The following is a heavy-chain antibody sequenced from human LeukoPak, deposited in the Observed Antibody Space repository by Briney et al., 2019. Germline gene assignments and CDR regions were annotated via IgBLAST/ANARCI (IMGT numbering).Heavy chain of an antibody. CDR1: GGPFSGYY. J-gene: IGHJ4*02. Sequence: SETLSLTCAVYGGPFSGYYWRGLRQPPGKALEWLGEINHSGSTNYNPSLKSRVTISVDTSKNQFSLKLSSVTAADTAVYYCARGRWKMDIVVVPAARFDYWGQGTLVTVSS. CDR3: ARGRWKMDIVVVPAARFDY. D-gene: IGHD2-2*03. V-gene: IGHV4-34*01. CDR2: INHSGST.